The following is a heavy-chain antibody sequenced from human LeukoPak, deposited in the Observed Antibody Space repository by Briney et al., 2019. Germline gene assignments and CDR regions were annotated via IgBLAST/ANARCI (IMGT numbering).Heavy chain of an antibody. V-gene: IGHV3-7*03. CDR2: IKQDGSEK. Sequence: GGSLRLSCAAPGFTFSSYWKSWVRQAPGKGLEWVANIKQDGSEKYYVDSVKGRFTISRDNAKNSLYLQMNSLRAEDTAVYYRATSNDAKIAPFDHWGQGAPVTVSS. D-gene: IGHD2-21*01. CDR3: ATSNDAKIAPFDH. CDR1: GFTFSSYW. J-gene: IGHJ4*02.